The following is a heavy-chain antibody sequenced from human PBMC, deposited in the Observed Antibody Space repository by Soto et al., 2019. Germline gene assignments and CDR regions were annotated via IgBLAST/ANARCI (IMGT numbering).Heavy chain of an antibody. CDR2: INPSGGST. CDR1: GYTFTSYY. J-gene: IGHJ3*02. Sequence: QVQLVQSGAEVKKPGASVKVSCKASGYTFTSYYMHWVRQAPGQGLEWMGIINPSGGSTSYAQKFQGRVPMTRDTSTSTVYMELSSLRSEDTAVYYCARESPRLGDAFDIWGQGTMVTVSS. V-gene: IGHV1-46*01. CDR3: ARESPRLGDAFDI. D-gene: IGHD3-9*01.